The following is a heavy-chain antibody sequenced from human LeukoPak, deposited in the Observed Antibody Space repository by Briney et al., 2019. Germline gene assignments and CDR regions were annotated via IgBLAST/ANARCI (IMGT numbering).Heavy chain of an antibody. CDR3: AREVRRGSSSRPNWFDP. CDR2: INHSGST. Sequence: SETLSLTCAVYGGSFSGYYWSWIRQPPGKGLEWIGEINHSGSTNYNPSLKSRVTISVDTSKNQFSLKLSSVTAADTAVYYCAREVRRGSSSRPNWFDPWGQGTLVTVFS. V-gene: IGHV4-34*01. J-gene: IGHJ5*02. D-gene: IGHD6-13*01. CDR1: GGSFSGYY.